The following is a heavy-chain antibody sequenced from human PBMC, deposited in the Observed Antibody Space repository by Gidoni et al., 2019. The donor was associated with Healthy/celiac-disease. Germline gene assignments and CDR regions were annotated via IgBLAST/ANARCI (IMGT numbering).Heavy chain of an antibody. Sequence: QVQLVESGGGVVKPGRSLRLSCAASGFTFSSYGMHWVRQAPGKGLEWVAVIWYDGSNKYYADSVKGRFTISRDNSKNTLYLQMNSLRAEDTAVYYCACPSIYGYVWGSYRYWGQGTLVTVSS. CDR1: GFTFSSYG. CDR3: ACPSIYGYVWGSYRY. J-gene: IGHJ4*02. D-gene: IGHD3-16*02. CDR2: IWYDGSNK. V-gene: IGHV3-33*01.